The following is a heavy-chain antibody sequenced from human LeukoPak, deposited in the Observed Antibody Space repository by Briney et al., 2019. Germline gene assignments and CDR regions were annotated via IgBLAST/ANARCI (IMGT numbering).Heavy chain of an antibody. V-gene: IGHV4-59*08. D-gene: IGHD1-26*01. J-gene: IGHJ6*02. CDR1: GGSIRRYY. CDR2: IYYSGST. CDR3: ARHTRGLGATINFYGMDV. Sequence: SETLSLMCTVSGGSIRRYYWIWIPHPRRKGLVCIGYIYYSGSTNYDPSLKSRVTTSVDTSKNQFSLKLSSVTAADTAVYYCARHTRGLGATINFYGMDVWGQGTTVTVSS.